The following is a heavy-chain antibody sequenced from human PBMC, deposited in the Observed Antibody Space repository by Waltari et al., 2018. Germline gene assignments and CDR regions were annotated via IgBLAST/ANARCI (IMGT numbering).Heavy chain of an antibody. CDR2: IKPSGGDT. CDR1: GYTLTSYY. CDR3: AREGSSSSGYEGAFDI. Sequence: QVQLVQSGAEVKKPGASVKVSCKAFGYTLTSYYIHWVRQAPGQGREWMGIIKPSGGDTGYAQKFQGRVTMTRDTSTGTAYMELSNLTSDDMAVYCCAREGSSSSGYEGAFDIWGQGTMVTVSS. J-gene: IGHJ3*02. D-gene: IGHD6-6*01. V-gene: IGHV1-46*01.